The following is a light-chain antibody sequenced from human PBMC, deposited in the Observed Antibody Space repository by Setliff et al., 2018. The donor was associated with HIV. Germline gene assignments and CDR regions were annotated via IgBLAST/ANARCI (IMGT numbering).Light chain of an antibody. CDR2: DVN. J-gene: IGLJ1*01. CDR1: SSDVGGYDY. V-gene: IGLV2-14*03. Sequence: QSALTQPASVSGSPGQSITISCTGTSSDVGGYDYVSWYQQHPGKAPKLMIYDVNNRPSGVSNRFSGSKSGNTASLTISGLQAEDEADYYCNSYTSNITGVFGTGTKV. CDR3: NSYTSNITGV.